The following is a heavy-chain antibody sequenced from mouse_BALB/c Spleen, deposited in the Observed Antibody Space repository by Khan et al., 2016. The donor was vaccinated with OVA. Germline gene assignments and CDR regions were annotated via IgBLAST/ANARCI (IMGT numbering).Heavy chain of an antibody. J-gene: IGHJ3*01. D-gene: IGHD2-14*01. CDR1: GYTFTSYT. CDR3: VRDGAYHRNDGWVAY. Sequence: QVQLQQSGAELARPGASVKMSCKASGYTFTSYTIHWIKLRPGQGLEWIGFINPSNGYTNYNQKFKDKATLTADKSSTTVYMQLSSLTSDDSAVYNGVRDGAYHRNDGWVAYWGQGTLVTVSA. CDR2: INPSNGYT. V-gene: IGHV1-4*01.